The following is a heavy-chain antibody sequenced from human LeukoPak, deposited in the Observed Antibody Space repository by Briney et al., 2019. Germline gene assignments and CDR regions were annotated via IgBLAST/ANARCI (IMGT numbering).Heavy chain of an antibody. CDR1: GFTFSSYW. CDR3: AGVWVDCSSTSCYLNYFDY. Sequence: GGSLRLSCAASGFTFSSYWMHWVRQAPGKGLVWVSRINSDRSSTSYADSVKGRFTISRDNAKNTLYLQMNSLRAEDTAVYYCAGVWVDCSSTSCYLNYFDYWGQGTLVTVSS. CDR2: INSDRSST. J-gene: IGHJ4*02. D-gene: IGHD2-2*01. V-gene: IGHV3-74*01.